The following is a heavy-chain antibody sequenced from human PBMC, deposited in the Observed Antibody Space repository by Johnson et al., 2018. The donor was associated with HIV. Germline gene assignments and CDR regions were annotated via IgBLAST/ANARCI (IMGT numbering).Heavy chain of an antibody. CDR3: ASGIAVAGTLLDAFAI. D-gene: IGHD6-19*01. CDR2: ISGSGGST. J-gene: IGHJ3*02. Sequence: VQLVESGGGLVQPGGSLRLSCAASEFTFSSYAMHWVRQAPGKGLEWVSVISGSGGSTYYADSVKGRFTISRDNSKNTLYRQMNSLRAEDTAVYYCASGIAVAGTLLDAFAIWGQGTMVTVSS. CDR1: EFTFSSYA. V-gene: IGHV3-23*04.